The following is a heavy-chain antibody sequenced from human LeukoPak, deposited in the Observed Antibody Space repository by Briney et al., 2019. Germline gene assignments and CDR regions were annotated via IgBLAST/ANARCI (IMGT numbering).Heavy chain of an antibody. CDR2: MNPNSGNT. Sequence: ASVKVSCKXSGYTFTSYDINWVRQATGQGLEWMGWMNPNSGNTGYAQKFQGRVAMTRNTSISTAYMELSSLRSEDTAVYYCARASSPFSGKASDYWGQGTLVTVSS. D-gene: IGHD1-14*01. CDR3: ARASSPFSGKASDY. J-gene: IGHJ4*02. CDR1: GYTFTSYD. V-gene: IGHV1-8*01.